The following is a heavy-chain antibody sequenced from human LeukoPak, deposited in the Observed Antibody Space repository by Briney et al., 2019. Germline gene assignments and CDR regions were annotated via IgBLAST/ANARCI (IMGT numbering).Heavy chain of an antibody. CDR1: GGSISTYY. Sequence: SETLSLTCTVSGGSISTYYGNWIRQAPGKGLEWIGYIYYSGSTNYNPSLKSRVTISVDTSKNQFSLKLSSVTAADTAVYYCARGQFDSSGWYYFDYWGQGTLVTVSS. CDR2: IYYSGST. D-gene: IGHD6-19*01. J-gene: IGHJ4*02. CDR3: ARGQFDSSGWYYFDY. V-gene: IGHV4-59*01.